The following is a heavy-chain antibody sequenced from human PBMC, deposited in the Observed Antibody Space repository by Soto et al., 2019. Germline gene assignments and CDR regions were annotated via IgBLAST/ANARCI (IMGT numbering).Heavy chain of an antibody. CDR2: IYHSGST. CDR1: GGSISSSNW. CDR3: ASSSSSYDFWSGYSSYYYYGMDV. V-gene: IGHV4-4*02. J-gene: IGHJ6*02. D-gene: IGHD3-3*01. Sequence: ASETLSLTCAVSGGSISSSNWWSWVRQPPGKGLEWIGEIYHSGSTNYNPSLKSRVTISVDKSKNQFSLKLSSVTAADTAVYYCASSSSSYDFWSGYSSYYYYGMDVWGQGTTVTVSS.